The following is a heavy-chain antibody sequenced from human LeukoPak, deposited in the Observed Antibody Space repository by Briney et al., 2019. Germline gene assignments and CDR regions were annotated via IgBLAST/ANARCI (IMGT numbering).Heavy chain of an antibody. CDR1: GFIFSSYN. CDR3: AKWGGYCSSTTCLPGGMDV. D-gene: IGHD2-2*01. J-gene: IGHJ6*02. V-gene: IGHV3-30*18. Sequence: GGSLRLSCAASGFIFSSYNMHWVRQAPGKGLEWVAFISYDGSDKYYTDSVKGRFTISRDNSKDTLYLQMNSLRVEDTAVYYCAKWGGYCSSTTCLPGGMDVWGQGTTVTVSS. CDR2: ISYDGSDK.